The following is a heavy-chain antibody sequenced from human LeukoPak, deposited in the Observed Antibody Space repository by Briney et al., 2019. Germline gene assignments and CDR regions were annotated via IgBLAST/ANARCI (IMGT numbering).Heavy chain of an antibody. V-gene: IGHV3-74*01. CDR1: GFTFSSFY. CDR2: IASDGSST. J-gene: IGHJ4*02. Sequence: GSLRLSCAASGFTFSSFYMHWVRQAPGKGLVWVSRIASDGSSTTYADSVKGRFTISRDNSKNTLYLQMNSLRAEDTAVYYCAKGPGSMIVVIIDYWGQGTLVTVSS. D-gene: IGHD3-22*01. CDR3: AKGPGSMIVVIIDY.